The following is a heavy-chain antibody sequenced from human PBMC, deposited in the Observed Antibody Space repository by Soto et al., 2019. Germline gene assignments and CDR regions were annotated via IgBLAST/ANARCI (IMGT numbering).Heavy chain of an antibody. D-gene: IGHD3-22*01. Sequence: SETLSLTCTVSGDSISRTLYYRAWIRQPPGEGLEWIGSIYHTGNAYYNPSLKSRVTISVDTSKNQFSLKLTSVTAADAALYYCARDFFDSSDYTTNWFDPWGQGTLVTVSS. CDR2: IYHTGNA. V-gene: IGHV4-39*01. CDR1: GDSISRTLYY. J-gene: IGHJ5*02. CDR3: ARDFFDSSDYTTNWFDP.